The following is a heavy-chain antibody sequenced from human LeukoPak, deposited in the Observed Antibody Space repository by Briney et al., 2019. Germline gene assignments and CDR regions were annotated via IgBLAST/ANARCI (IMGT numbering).Heavy chain of an antibody. J-gene: IGHJ5*02. D-gene: IGHD3-10*01. Sequence: SETLSLTCTVSGASVRSNAYYWAWIRQPPGKGLEWVGSVYYTGNTYYNPSLKSRVTISLDTSKNQFSLKLSSVTAADTAVYYCARQIPYYGSGSYAWFDPWGQGTLVTVSS. V-gene: IGHV4-39*01. CDR3: ARQIPYYGSGSYAWFDP. CDR1: GASVRSNAYY. CDR2: VYYTGNT.